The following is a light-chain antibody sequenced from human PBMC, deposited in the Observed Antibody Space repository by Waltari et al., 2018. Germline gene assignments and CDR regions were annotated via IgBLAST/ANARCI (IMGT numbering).Light chain of an antibody. CDR1: SRDFGSYNV. V-gene: IGLV2-23*02. CDR2: EVI. J-gene: IGLJ2*01. CDR3: CSYAGSVV. Sequence: QSALTQPASVSGSPGQSITIPCTGSSRDFGSYNVVSCYQHHPGKAPKLVIYEVINRPSGVSNRFSGSKSGNTASLTISGLQAEDEADYYCCSYAGSVVFGGGTKLTVL.